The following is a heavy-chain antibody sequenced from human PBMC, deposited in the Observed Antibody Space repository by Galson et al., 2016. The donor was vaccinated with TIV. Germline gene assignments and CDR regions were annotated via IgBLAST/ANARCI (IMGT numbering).Heavy chain of an antibody. CDR1: ALTVSDNY. V-gene: IGHV3-66*02. CDR2: IDSDGGT. CDR3: ARERRHCGNECYLRYYFGMDV. Sequence: SLRLSCAASALTVSDNYMTWVRQAPGKGLEWVSIIDSDGGTHYANSVRGRFSIPRDNSQNTLYLQMNTLRPEDTAVYYCARERRHCGNECYLRYYFGMDVWGQGTTVTVSS. D-gene: IGHD2-21*01. J-gene: IGHJ6*02.